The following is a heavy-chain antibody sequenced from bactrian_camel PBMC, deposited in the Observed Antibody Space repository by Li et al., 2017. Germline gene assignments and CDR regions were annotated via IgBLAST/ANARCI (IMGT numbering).Heavy chain of an antibody. CDR2: INRDGTT. CDR1: RDTYSGNC. Sequence: HVQLVEYGGGEVQAGGSLTLSCSGSRDTYSGNCMGWFRQAPGKEREGVVAINRDGTTSYADSVKGRFTISKDNAKNTLYLQMNSLKPEDTAIYYCAARVILSSCDDPMASSRMNYWGQGTQVTVS. V-gene: IGHV3S53*01. J-gene: IGHJ4*01. D-gene: IGHD3*01. CDR3: AARVILSSCDDPMASSRMNY.